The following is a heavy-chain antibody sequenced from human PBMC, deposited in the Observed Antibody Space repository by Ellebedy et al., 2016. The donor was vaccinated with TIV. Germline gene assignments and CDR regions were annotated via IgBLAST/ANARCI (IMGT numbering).Heavy chain of an antibody. D-gene: IGHD2-15*01. V-gene: IGHV3-23*01. J-gene: IGHJ4*02. CDR2: ISGSGDRT. Sequence: PGGSLRLSCAASGFTFSSNAMGWVRQAPGKGLEWVSHISGSGDRTYYADSVNGRFSISRDNSKNTLYLQMNSLRAEDTAVFYCAKDWGYDGGRAIFDSWGQGTLVTVSS. CDR3: AKDWGYDGGRAIFDS. CDR1: GFTFSSNA.